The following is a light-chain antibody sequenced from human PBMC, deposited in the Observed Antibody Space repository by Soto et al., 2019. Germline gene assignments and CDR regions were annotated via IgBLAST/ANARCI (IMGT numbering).Light chain of an antibody. V-gene: IGLV2-14*03. CDR1: SSDVGDYNY. J-gene: IGLJ1*01. CDR3: SSYASSSTYV. Sequence: LPQPASVSGSPGQSDTIAYPGTSSDVGDYNYVSWYQQHPGKAPKLMIYDVSNRPSGVSNRFFGSKSGNTASLTISGLQAEDEADYYCSSYASSSTYVFGTGTKSPS. CDR2: DVS.